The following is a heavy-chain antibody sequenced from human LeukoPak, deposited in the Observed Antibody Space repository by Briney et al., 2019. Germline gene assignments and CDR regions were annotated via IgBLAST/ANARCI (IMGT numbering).Heavy chain of an antibody. CDR1: GGTFSSYA. D-gene: IGHD3-3*01. J-gene: IGHJ6*03. CDR2: IIPIFGTA. CDR3: ARDLIPAYYDFWSGYWGGKDYYYYYMDV. Sequence: ASVKVSCKASGGTFSSYAISWVRQAPGQGLEWMGGIIPIFGTANYAQKFQGRVTITMDESTSTAYMELSSLRSEDTAVYYCARDLIPAYYDFWSGYWGGKDYYYYYMDVWGKGTTVTVSS. V-gene: IGHV1-69*05.